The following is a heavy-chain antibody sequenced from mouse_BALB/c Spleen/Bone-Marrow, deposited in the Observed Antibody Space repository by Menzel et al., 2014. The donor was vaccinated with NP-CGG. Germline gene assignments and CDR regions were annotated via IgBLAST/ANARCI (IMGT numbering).Heavy chain of an antibody. V-gene: IGHV2-6-7*01. CDR2: IWGDGST. J-gene: IGHJ4*01. CDR1: GFSLTGYG. Sequence: QVQLQQSGPGLVAPSQSLSITCTVSGFSLTGYGVNWVRQPPGKGLEWLGMIWGDGSTDYNSALKSRLSISKDNSKSQVFLEMNSLQTDDTARYYCAREPHYDAMDYWGQGTSVTVSS. CDR3: AREPHYDAMDY.